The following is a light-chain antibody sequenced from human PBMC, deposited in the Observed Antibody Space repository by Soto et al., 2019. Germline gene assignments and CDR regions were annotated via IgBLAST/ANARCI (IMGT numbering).Light chain of an antibody. CDR2: LNSDGSH. J-gene: IGLJ2*01. CDR1: SGHSSYA. CDR3: QTWGTGIRV. Sequence: QAVVTQSPSASASLGASVKLTCTLSSGHSSYAIAWHQQQPEKGPRYLMKLNSDGSHSKGDGIPDRFSGSSSGAERYLTISRLQSEDEADCYCQTWGTGIRVFGGGTKLTVL. V-gene: IGLV4-69*01.